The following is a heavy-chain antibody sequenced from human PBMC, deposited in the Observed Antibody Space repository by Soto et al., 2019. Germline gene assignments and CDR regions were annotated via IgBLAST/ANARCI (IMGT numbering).Heavy chain of an antibody. D-gene: IGHD3-3*01. CDR2: IIPIFGTA. J-gene: IGHJ6*02. V-gene: IGHV1-69*13. CDR3: ARNYDFWSGYSPPSYYYYYYGMDV. Sequence: ASVKVSCKASGGTFSSYAISWVRQAPGQGLEWMGGIIPIFGTANYAQKFQGRVTITADESTSTDYMELSSLRSEDTAVYYCARNYDFWSGYSPPSYYYYYYGMDVWGQGTTVTVSS. CDR1: GGTFSSYA.